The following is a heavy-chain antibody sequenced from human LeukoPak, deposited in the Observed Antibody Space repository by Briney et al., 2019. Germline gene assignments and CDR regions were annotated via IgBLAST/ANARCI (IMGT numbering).Heavy chain of an antibody. J-gene: IGHJ5*02. D-gene: IGHD2-2*01. CDR3: ARDASTSRLDP. CDR2: IWYDGSNK. V-gene: IGHV3-33*01. CDR1: GFTFSSYG. Sequence: TGGSLRLSCAASGFTFSSYGMHWVRQAPGKGLEWVAVIWYDGSNKYYADSVKGRFTISRDNSKNTLYLQMNSLRAEDTAVYYCARDASTSRLDPWGQGTLVTVSS.